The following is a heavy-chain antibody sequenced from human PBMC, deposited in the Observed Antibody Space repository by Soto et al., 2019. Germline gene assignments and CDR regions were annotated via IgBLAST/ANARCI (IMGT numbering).Heavy chain of an antibody. J-gene: IGHJ6*02. Sequence: QVQLVQSGAEVKKPGSSVKVSCKASGGTFSSYTISWVRQAPGQGLEWMGRIIPILGIANYAQKFQGRVTITADKSTSTAYMELSSLRSEDTAVYYCARGSGIMISLHSYYYYGMDVWGQGTTVTVSS. CDR1: GGTFSSYT. V-gene: IGHV1-69*02. CDR3: ARGSGIMISLHSYYYYGMDV. CDR2: IIPILGIA. D-gene: IGHD1-26*01.